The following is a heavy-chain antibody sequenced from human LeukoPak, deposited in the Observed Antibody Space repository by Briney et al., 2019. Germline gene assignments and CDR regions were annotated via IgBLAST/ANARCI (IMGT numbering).Heavy chain of an antibody. CDR1: GYSISSGYY. D-gene: IGHD2-2*01. CDR3: ARDHLEWWDIVVVPAARRYNWFDP. V-gene: IGHV4-4*07. J-gene: IGHJ5*02. Sequence: PSETLSHTCAVSGYSISSGYYWSWIRQPAGKGLEWIGRIYTSGSTNYNPSLKSRVTMSVDTSKNQFSLKLSSVTAADTAVYYCARDHLEWWDIVVVPAARRYNWFDPWGQGTLVTVSS. CDR2: IYTSGST.